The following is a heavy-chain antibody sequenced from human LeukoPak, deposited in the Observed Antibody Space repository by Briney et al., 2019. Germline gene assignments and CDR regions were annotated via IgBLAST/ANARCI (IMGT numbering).Heavy chain of an antibody. Sequence: PSETLSLTCTVSGGSISGYYWTWIRQPPGKGLELIGYIFYTGRTNYNPSLKSRVTISVGTSKNQFSLKLSSVTAADTAVYYCARSRPVFDYWGQGTLVTVSS. J-gene: IGHJ4*02. CDR3: ARSRPVFDY. CDR2: IFYTGRT. V-gene: IGHV4-59*01. CDR1: GGSISGYY.